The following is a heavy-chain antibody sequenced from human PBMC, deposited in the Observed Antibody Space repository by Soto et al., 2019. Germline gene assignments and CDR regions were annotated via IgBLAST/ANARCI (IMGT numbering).Heavy chain of an antibody. CDR2: ISYSGTT. D-gene: IGHD2-2*01. CDR1: GGSFNSGSYF. CDR3: ARERSGCNSSRCYGPDY. J-gene: IGHJ4*02. Sequence: QVQLQETGPGLVKPSQSLSLTCTVSGGSFNSGSYFWSWIRQPPGKGLEWIGYISYSGTTYYNPSLASRVSISLHTSRNQFSLMLSSVTAADTAVYYCARERSGCNSSRCYGPDYWGQGTLVTVSS. V-gene: IGHV4-30-4*01.